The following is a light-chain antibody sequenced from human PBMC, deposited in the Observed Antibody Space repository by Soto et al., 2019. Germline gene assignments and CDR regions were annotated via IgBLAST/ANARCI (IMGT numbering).Light chain of an antibody. V-gene: IGKV3-15*01. J-gene: IGKJ3*01. CDR1: QSVSDN. CDR2: GAS. Sequence: EIVMTQSPTTLSVSPGERATLSCRASQSVSDNLAWYQQKPGQAPRLLIYGASTRATGIPARFSGSGSGTEFTLTISSLQSEDFAVYYCQYYDSWPPLFGPGTKVDIK. CDR3: QYYDSWPPL.